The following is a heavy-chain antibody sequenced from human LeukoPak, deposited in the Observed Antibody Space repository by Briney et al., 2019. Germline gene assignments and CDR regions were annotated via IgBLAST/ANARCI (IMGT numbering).Heavy chain of an antibody. CDR2: ISFHGTDS. J-gene: IGHJ3*02. CDR3: ASLKNSYDSSGYLVTDAFDI. CDR1: GFTFISYA. D-gene: IGHD3-22*01. V-gene: IGHV3-30*04. Sequence: GTSLRLSCAASGFTFISYAIHWVRQAPGKGLEWVAVISFHGTDSFYADSVKGRFTISRDNSKNTLYLQMSSLRADDTAVYYCASLKNSYDSSGYLVTDAFDIWGQGTMVTVSS.